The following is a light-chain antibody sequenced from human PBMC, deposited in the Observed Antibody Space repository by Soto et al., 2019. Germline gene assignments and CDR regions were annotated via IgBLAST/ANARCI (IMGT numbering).Light chain of an antibody. CDR2: GAS. V-gene: IGKV3-20*01. J-gene: IGKJ2*01. CDR1: QSIGNNY. Sequence: DIVLTQSPGTLSLSPGERATLSCRASQSIGNNYLAWYQQKPGQAPRLLIYGASIRAIDIPDRFSGSGSGTDFTLTISRLEPEDFAVYYCQHYGSSYTFGQGTKVEIK. CDR3: QHYGSSYT.